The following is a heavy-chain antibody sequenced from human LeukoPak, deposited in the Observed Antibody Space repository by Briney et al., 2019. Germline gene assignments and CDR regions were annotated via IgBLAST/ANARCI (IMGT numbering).Heavy chain of an antibody. V-gene: IGHV3-66*01. CDR3: AREGMGYFDY. CDR2: IYSGGRT. J-gene: IGHJ4*02. CDR1: GFTVSSHY. Sequence: SGGSLRLSCAASGFTVSSHYMSWVRQAPGKGLEWVSIIYSGGRTYNGDSVKGRFTISRDDSKNTLYLQMNSLRDEDTAMYYCAREGMGYFDYWGQGALVTVSS.